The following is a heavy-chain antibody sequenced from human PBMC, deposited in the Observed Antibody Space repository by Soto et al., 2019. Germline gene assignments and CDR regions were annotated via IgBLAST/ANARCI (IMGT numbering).Heavy chain of an antibody. CDR1: GGSIISYY. CDR3: ARVSAARPFFNYYYYMDV. D-gene: IGHD6-6*01. J-gene: IGHJ6*03. Sequence: SETLSLTCTVSGGSIISYYWSWILQPPWKGLEWIGYIYYSGSTNYNPSLKSRVTISVDTSKNQFSLKLSSVTAADTAVYYCARVSAARPFFNYYYYMDVWGKGTTVTVSS. CDR2: IYYSGST. V-gene: IGHV4-59*01.